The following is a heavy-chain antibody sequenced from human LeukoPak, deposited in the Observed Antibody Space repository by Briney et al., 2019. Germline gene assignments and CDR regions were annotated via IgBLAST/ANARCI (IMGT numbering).Heavy chain of an antibody. Sequence: SETLSLTCTVSGGSISSSSYYWGWIRQPPGTGLEWIGSIYYSGSTYYNPSLKSRVTISVDTSKNQFSLKLSSVTAADTAVYYCARHGLSVPYYYYYYYMDVWGKGTTVTVSS. J-gene: IGHJ6*03. CDR3: ARHGLSVPYYYYYYYMDV. V-gene: IGHV4-39*01. D-gene: IGHD2-2*01. CDR1: GGSISSSSYY. CDR2: IYYSGST.